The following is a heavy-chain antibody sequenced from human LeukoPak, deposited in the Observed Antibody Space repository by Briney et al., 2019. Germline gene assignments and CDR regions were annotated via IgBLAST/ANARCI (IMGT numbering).Heavy chain of an antibody. Sequence: PGGSLRLSCAASGFTFSNYAMSWVRQAPGKRLEWVSGISAGGGSTYYADSVKGRFTISRDNSKNTLYLQMNSLRAEDTAVYYCARDDYGETFDYWGQGTLVTVSS. V-gene: IGHV3-23*01. CDR1: GFTFSNYA. CDR2: ISAGGGST. CDR3: ARDDYGETFDY. D-gene: IGHD4-17*01. J-gene: IGHJ4*02.